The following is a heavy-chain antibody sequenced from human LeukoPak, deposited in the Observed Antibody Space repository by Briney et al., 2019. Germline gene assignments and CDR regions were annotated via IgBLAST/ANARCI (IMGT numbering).Heavy chain of an antibody. V-gene: IGHV4-59*01. CDR2: IYYSVTS. CDR1: GDSISTYY. D-gene: IGHD3-10*01. J-gene: IGHJ4*02. CDR3: ARGSGGDGSGSL. Sequence: SETLSLTCTVSGDSISTYYWSWIRQPPGKGLEWIGYIYYSVTSDYNPSLKSRVTMSVDMSTNQISLKLSSVTAADTAVYYCARGSGGDGSGSLWGRGTLVTVSS.